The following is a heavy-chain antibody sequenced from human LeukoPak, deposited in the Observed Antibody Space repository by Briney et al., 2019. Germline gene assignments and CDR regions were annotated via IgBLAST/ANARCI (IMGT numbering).Heavy chain of an antibody. Sequence: GGSLRLSCATSGFTFVDYGLSWVRRAPGKGLEWLCAINYNGAITDHADSVKGRLTISRDNAKNSLYLRMDSLRAEDTALYYCARDRLGPSFSVSHFDLWGQGTLVTVSS. V-gene: IGHV3-20*04. CDR1: GFTFVDYG. CDR3: ARDRLGPSFSVSHFDL. J-gene: IGHJ4*02. D-gene: IGHD3-3*02. CDR2: INYNGAIT.